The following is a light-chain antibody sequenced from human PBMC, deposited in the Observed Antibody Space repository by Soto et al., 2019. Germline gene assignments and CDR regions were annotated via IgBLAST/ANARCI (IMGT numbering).Light chain of an antibody. CDR2: DVS. CDR1: SSDVGGYNY. J-gene: IGLJ1*01. Sequence: QSVLTHPASVSGSPGHSITISCTGTSSDVGGYNYVSWYQQHPGKAPKLMIYDVSNRPSGVSNRFSGSKSGNTASLTISGLQAEDEADYYCSSYTSSSTRVFGTGTRSPS. V-gene: IGLV2-14*01. CDR3: SSYTSSSTRV.